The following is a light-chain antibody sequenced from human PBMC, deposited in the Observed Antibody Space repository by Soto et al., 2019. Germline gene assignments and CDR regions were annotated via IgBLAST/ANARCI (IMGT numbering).Light chain of an antibody. V-gene: IGKV3-15*01. CDR3: QEYNYWHPIT. CDR1: QSISTK. CDR2: GAS. J-gene: IGKJ4*01. Sequence: EIVMTQSPGTLSVSPGESATLSCRASQSISTKLAWYQQKPGQAPRLLIYGASTRATGIPARFSGSGSGTEFTLTITSLQSEDFAVYYCQEYNYWHPITFGGGTKVDIK.